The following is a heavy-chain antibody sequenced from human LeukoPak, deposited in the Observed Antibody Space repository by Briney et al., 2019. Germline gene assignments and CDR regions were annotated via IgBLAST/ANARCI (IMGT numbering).Heavy chain of an antibody. CDR3: ASPVGATTVRAFDI. Sequence: GGSLRLSCAASGFIFSDHYMDWVRQAPGKGLEWVGRTRNEANIYTTKYAASVKGRFTVSRDDSKNSLYLQMNSLKTEDTAVYYCASPVGATTVRAFDIWGQGTMVTVSS. D-gene: IGHD1-26*01. CDR1: GFIFSDHY. V-gene: IGHV3-72*01. J-gene: IGHJ3*02. CDR2: TRNEANIYTT.